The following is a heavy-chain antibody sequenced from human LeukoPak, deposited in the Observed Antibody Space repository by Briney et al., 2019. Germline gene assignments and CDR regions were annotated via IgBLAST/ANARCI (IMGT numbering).Heavy chain of an antibody. CDR3: ARHSIAVAGQNFDY. J-gene: IGHJ4*02. V-gene: IGHV4-59*08. D-gene: IGHD6-19*01. CDR1: GGSISSYY. Sequence: SETLSLTCTVSGGSISSYYWSWIRQPPGKGLEWIGYIYYSGSTNYNPSLKSRVTISVDTSKNQFSLKLGSVTAADTAVYYCARHSIAVAGQNFDYWGQGTLVTVSS. CDR2: IYYSGST.